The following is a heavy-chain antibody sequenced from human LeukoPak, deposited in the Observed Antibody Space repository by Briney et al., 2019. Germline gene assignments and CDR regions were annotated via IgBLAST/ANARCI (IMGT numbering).Heavy chain of an antibody. D-gene: IGHD3-22*01. Sequence: ASVKVSCKASGYTFTSYDINWVRQATGQGLEWMGWMNPNSGNTGYAQKFQGRVTMTRNTSISTAYMELSSLRSEDTAVYYCARGADDYYDSSAHSAEYFQHWGQGTLVTVSS. CDR1: GYTFTSYD. V-gene: IGHV1-8*01. CDR3: ARGADDYYDSSAHSAEYFQH. J-gene: IGHJ1*01. CDR2: MNPNSGNT.